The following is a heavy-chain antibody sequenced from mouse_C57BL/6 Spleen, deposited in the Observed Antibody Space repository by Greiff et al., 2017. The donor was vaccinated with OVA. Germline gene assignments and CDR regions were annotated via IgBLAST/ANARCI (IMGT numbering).Heavy chain of an antibody. V-gene: IGHV1-61*01. D-gene: IGHD2-5*01. J-gene: IGHJ1*03. CDR3: ARSPYSNYGWYFDV. CDR1: GYTFTSYW. Sequence: VQLQQPGAELVRPGSSVKLSCKASGYTFTSYWMDWVKQRPGQGLEWIGNIYPSDSETHYNQKFKDKATLTVDKSSSTAYMQLSSLTSEDSAVYYCARSPYSNYGWYFDVWGTGTTVTVSS. CDR2: IYPSDSET.